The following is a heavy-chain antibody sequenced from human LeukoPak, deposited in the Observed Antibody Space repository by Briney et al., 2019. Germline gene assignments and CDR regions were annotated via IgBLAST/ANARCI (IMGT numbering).Heavy chain of an antibody. J-gene: IGHJ3*02. CDR2: ISSSSSTI. D-gene: IGHD2-2*02. CDR3: ARTHQLLYDDAFDI. CDR1: GFTFSRYS. V-gene: IGHV3-48*01. Sequence: GGSLRLSCAASGFTFSRYSMNWVRQAPGKGLEWVSYISSSSSTIYYADSVKGRSTISRDNAKNSLYLQMNSLRAEDTAMYYCARTHQLLYDDAFDIWGQGTMVTVSS.